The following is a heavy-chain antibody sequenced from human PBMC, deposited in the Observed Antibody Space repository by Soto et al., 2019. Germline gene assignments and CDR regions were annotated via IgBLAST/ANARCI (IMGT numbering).Heavy chain of an antibody. V-gene: IGHV4-31*03. CDR1: GGSINTDDYY. CDR3: ARVRGHAFEI. D-gene: IGHD3-10*01. J-gene: IGHJ3*02. Sequence: QVQLQESGPGLVKPSQTLSLNCSVSGGSINTDDYYWSWIRQHAGQGLEWIGYIFYSGTTYYNPSFKSRISISLDTSKNQFSLEMSSVTAADTAMYYCARVRGHAFEIRGQGTMVTVSS. CDR2: IFYSGTT.